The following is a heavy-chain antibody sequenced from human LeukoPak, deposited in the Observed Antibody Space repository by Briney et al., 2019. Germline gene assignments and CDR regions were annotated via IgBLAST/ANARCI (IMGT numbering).Heavy chain of an antibody. V-gene: IGHV1-18*01. CDR1: GYTFTSYG. Sequence: GASVKVSCKASGYTFTSYGISWVRQAPGQGLEWMGWISAYNGNTNYAQKLQGRVTMTTDTSTSTAYMELRSLRSDDTAVYYCASTTYYDFWSGYYANGYWGQGTLVTVSS. CDR3: ASTTYYDFWSGYYANGY. CDR2: ISAYNGNT. D-gene: IGHD3-3*01. J-gene: IGHJ4*02.